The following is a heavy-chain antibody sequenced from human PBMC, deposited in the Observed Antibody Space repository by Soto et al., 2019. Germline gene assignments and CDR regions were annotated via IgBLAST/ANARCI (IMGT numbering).Heavy chain of an antibody. J-gene: IGHJ4*02. D-gene: IGHD3-22*01. CDR3: ARARLVVEGRFDY. Sequence: GGSLRLSCAASGFTVSSNYMSWVRQAPGKGLEWVSVIYSGGSTYYADSVRGRFTISRDSAKNSLYLDMNGLRAEDTAVYYCARARLVVEGRFDYWGQGTPVTVSS. CDR1: GFTVSSNY. V-gene: IGHV3-66*01. CDR2: IYSGGST.